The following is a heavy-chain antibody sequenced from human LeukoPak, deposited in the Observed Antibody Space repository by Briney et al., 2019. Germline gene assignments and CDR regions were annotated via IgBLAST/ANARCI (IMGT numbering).Heavy chain of an antibody. D-gene: IGHD6-19*01. CDR2: IYPGDSDT. Sequence: GESLKISCKGSGYNFPGYWIGWVRQMSGKGLEWMGIIYPGDSDTRYSPSFQGQVTISADKSISTAYLQWSSLKASDTAMYYCARWYSSGWHANVGHFDYWGQGTLVTVSS. J-gene: IGHJ4*02. CDR3: ARWYSSGWHANVGHFDY. V-gene: IGHV5-51*01. CDR1: GYNFPGYW.